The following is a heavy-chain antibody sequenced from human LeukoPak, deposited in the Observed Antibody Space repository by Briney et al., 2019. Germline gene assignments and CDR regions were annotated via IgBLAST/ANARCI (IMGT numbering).Heavy chain of an antibody. CDR1: GFTFSSCG. V-gene: IGHV3-30*18. CDR2: ISYDGSKK. J-gene: IGHJ4*02. Sequence: GGSLRLSCAASGFTFSSCGMHWVRQAPGKGLEWVAVISYDGSKKYYADSVKGRFTISRDNSKNTLYLQMNSLRAEDTAVYYCVKDSAPRVSRFDYWGQGTLVTVSS. CDR3: VKDSAPRVSRFDY.